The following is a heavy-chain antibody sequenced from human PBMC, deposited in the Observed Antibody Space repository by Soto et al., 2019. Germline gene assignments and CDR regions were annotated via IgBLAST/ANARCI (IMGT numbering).Heavy chain of an antibody. D-gene: IGHD3-10*01. J-gene: IGHJ4*02. Sequence: PSETLSLTCTVSGGSISSGDYYWSWIRQPPGKGLEWIGYIYYSGSTYYNPSLKSRVTISVDTSKNQFSLKLSSVTAADTAVYYCASWTFRDGGYNYRSGYFDYWGQGTLVTVSS. V-gene: IGHV4-30-4*01. CDR2: IYYSGST. CDR1: GGSISSGDYY. CDR3: ASWTFRDGGYNYRSGYFDY.